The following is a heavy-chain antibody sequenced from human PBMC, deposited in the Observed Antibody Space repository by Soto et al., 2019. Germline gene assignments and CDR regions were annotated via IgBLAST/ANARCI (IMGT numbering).Heavy chain of an antibody. V-gene: IGHV1-69*06. D-gene: IGHD3-3*01. CDR2: IIPIFGTA. J-gene: IGHJ4*02. CDR3: ARQVTIFGVGRFDY. Sequence: SVKVSCKASGGTFSSYAISWVRQAPGQGLEWMGGIIPIFGTANYAQKFQGRVTITADKSTSTAYMELSSLRSEDTAVYYCARQVTIFGVGRFDYCGQRTLVTVSS. CDR1: GGTFSSYA.